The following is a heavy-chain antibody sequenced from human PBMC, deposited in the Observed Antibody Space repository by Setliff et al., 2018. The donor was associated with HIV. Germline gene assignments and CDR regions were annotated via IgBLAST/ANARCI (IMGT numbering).Heavy chain of an antibody. CDR3: ARLPQDVRSSIDF. D-gene: IGHD6-6*01. CDR1: GFTFSSYR. J-gene: IGHJ4*02. CDR2: ISSGSSYI. V-gene: IGHV3-21*01. Sequence: PGGSLRLSCAASGFTFSSYRMNWVRQAPGKGLEWVSSISSGSSYIYYADSVKGRFTISRDNAKNTLFLQMNSLRAEDTAVYYCARLPQDVRSSIDFWGQGTLVTVSS.